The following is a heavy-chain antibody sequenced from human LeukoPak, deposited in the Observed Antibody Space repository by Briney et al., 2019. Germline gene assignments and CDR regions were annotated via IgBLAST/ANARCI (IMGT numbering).Heavy chain of an antibody. Sequence: SETLSLTCTVSGGSISSYYWSWIRQPPGKGLEWIGYIYYSGSTNYNPSLKSRVTISVDTSKNQSSLKLSSVTAADTAVYYCARGYYGSHRLEYFQHWGQGTLVTVSS. J-gene: IGHJ1*01. CDR3: ARGYYGSHRLEYFQH. V-gene: IGHV4-59*01. CDR1: GGSISSYY. D-gene: IGHD3-10*01. CDR2: IYYSGST.